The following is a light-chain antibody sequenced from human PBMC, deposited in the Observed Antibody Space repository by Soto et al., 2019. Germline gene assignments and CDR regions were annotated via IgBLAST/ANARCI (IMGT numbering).Light chain of an antibody. Sequence: DIQMTQSPSTLSASVGDKVTITFRASQSISSWLAWYQQKPGKVPKLLIYKASTLESGVPSNFSGSGSGTEFTLSISSLQPEDFATYYCQQYNSYPWTFGQGTKVDIK. CDR2: KAS. CDR3: QQYNSYPWT. J-gene: IGKJ1*01. V-gene: IGKV1-5*03. CDR1: QSISSW.